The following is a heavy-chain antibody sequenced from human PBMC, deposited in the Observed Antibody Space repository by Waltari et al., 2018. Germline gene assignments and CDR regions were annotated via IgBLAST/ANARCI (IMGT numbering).Heavy chain of an antibody. CDR2: ISAYNGNT. J-gene: IGHJ4*02. CDR1: GYTFINFG. D-gene: IGHD6-13*01. V-gene: IGHV1-18*01. CDR3: ARDTSFIASPGTPHY. Sequence: QVQLVQSGAEVRKPGASVKVSCKASGYTFINFGISWVRQAPGQGLEWIGWISAYNGNTKYAQKLQVRVTMTTDTSTSTAYMELRSLRSDDTAMYYCARDTSFIASPGTPHYWGQGTLVTVSS.